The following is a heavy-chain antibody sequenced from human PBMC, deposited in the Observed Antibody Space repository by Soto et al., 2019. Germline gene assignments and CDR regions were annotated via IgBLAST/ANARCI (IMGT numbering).Heavy chain of an antibody. CDR1: GFIVSSHY. CDR3: ARDRGDCSSVSCYGSFYYGMDV. J-gene: IGHJ6*02. V-gene: IGHV3-53*02. Sequence: EVQLVETGGGLIQPGGSLRLSCAASGFIVSSHYMSWVRQAPGKGLEWVSAIYSGGSTYYTDSVEGRFTISRDVSKNILYLQMNSLRADATAVSYCARDRGDCSSVSCYGSFYYGMDVWGQGTTVIVSS. CDR2: IYSGGST. D-gene: IGHD2-2*01.